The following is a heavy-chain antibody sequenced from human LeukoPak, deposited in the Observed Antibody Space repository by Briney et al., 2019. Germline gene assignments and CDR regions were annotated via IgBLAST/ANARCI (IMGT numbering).Heavy chain of an antibody. D-gene: IGHD3-9*01. CDR2: ISSSGSTI. CDR3: ATYYDILTGGGRAFDY. J-gene: IGHJ4*02. CDR1: GFTFSDYY. Sequence: GGSLRLSCAASGFTFSDYYMSWIRQAPGKGLEWVSYISSSGSTIYHADSVKGRFTISRDNAKNSLYLQMNSLRAEDTAVYYCATYYDILTGGGRAFDYWGQGTLVTVSS. V-gene: IGHV3-11*01.